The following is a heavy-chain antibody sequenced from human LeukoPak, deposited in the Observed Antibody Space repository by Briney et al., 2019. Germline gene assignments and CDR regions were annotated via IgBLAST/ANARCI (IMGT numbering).Heavy chain of an antibody. Sequence: NTSETLSLTCTVSGGSISSYYWSWIRQPPGKGLEWIGYIYYSGSTNYNPSLKSRVTISVDTSKNQFSLRLSSVTAADTAVYYCARITGTTYYYYYMDVWGKGTTVTVSS. V-gene: IGHV4-59*01. CDR2: IYYSGST. CDR3: ARITGTTYYYYYMDV. D-gene: IGHD1-20*01. J-gene: IGHJ6*03. CDR1: GGSISSYY.